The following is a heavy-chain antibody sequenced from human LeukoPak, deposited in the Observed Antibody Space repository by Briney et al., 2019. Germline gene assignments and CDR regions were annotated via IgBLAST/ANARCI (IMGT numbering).Heavy chain of an antibody. Sequence: GGSLRLSCAASGFTFSSYSMNWVRQAPGKGLEWVSSITSSRSYINYADSAKGRFTISRDNAKKSVFLQMNSLRDEDTAVYYCARVLSGATTINYYYYYMDVWGKGTTVTVSS. J-gene: IGHJ6*03. CDR3: ARVLSGATTINYYYYYMDV. D-gene: IGHD1-26*01. CDR1: GFTFSSYS. V-gene: IGHV3-21*01. CDR2: ITSSRSYI.